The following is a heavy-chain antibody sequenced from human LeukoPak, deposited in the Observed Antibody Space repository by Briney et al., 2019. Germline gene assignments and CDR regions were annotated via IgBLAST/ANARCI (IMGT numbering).Heavy chain of an antibody. J-gene: IGHJ6*03. CDR2: IYTSGST. V-gene: IGHV4-61*02. CDR1: GGSISSGSYY. D-gene: IGHD3-9*01. Sequence: SETLSLTCTVSGGSISSGSYYWSWIRQPAGKGLEWIGRIYTSGSTSYNPSLKSRVTISVDTSKNQFSLKLSSVTAADTAVYYCARVPASSSNYDILTGYFGFYYYYYMDVWGKGTTVTISS. CDR3: ARVPASSSNYDILTGYFGFYYYYYMDV.